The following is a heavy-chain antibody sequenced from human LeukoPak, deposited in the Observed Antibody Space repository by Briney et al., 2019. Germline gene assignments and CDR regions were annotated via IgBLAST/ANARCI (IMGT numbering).Heavy chain of an antibody. CDR2: ISWNSGSI. D-gene: IGHD6-19*01. Sequence: PGGSLRLSCAASGFTFDDYAMHWVRQAPGKGLEWVTGISWNSGSIGYADSVKGRFTISRDNAKNSLYLQMNSLRAEGTALYYCAKARTLGIAVAGNWYFDLWGRGTLVTVSS. J-gene: IGHJ2*01. CDR1: GFTFDDYA. CDR3: AKARTLGIAVAGNWYFDL. V-gene: IGHV3-9*01.